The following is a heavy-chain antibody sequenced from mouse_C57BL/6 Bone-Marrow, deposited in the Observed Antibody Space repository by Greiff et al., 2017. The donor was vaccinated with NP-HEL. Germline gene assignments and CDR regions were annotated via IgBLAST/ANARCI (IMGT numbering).Heavy chain of an antibody. Sequence: QVQLKQSGPELVKPGASVKISCKASGYSFTSYYIHWVKQRPGQGLEWIGWIYPGSGNTKYNEKFKGKATLTADTSSSTAYMQLSSLTSEDSAVYYCAREGYGNYNAMDYWGQGTSVTVSS. CDR2: IYPGSGNT. J-gene: IGHJ4*01. CDR1: GYSFTSYY. D-gene: IGHD2-10*02. CDR3: AREGYGNYNAMDY. V-gene: IGHV1-66*01.